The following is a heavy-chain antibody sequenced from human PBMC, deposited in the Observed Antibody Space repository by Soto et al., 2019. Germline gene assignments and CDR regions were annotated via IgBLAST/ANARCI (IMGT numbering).Heavy chain of an antibody. J-gene: IGHJ4*02. CDR3: AKGFIVAATTPEFDY. CDR1: GFTFTTYA. V-gene: IGHV3-23*01. CDR2: VTDSGGKT. D-gene: IGHD1-26*01. Sequence: EVQLSESGGGLVQPGGSLRLSCAASGFTFTTYAMSWVRQAPGKGLEWVSGVTDSGGKTYYADSVKGRFTISRDNSKNTLYLQMNSLRAEDTAVYYCAKGFIVAATTPEFDYWGQGTLVTVSS.